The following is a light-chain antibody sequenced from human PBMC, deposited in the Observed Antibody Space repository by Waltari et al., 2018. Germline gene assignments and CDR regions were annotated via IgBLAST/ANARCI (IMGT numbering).Light chain of an antibody. V-gene: IGKV1-5*03. Sequence: DIQMTQSPSTLSASVGDRVTITCRASQSIPRWMAWYQQKPGNAPKLLINNASILESRVPSRFSGGGYGTEFSLTISSLQPDDFATYYCQHYESDSATFGRGTKVEIK. J-gene: IGKJ4*02. CDR1: QSIPRW. CDR3: QHYESDSAT. CDR2: NAS.